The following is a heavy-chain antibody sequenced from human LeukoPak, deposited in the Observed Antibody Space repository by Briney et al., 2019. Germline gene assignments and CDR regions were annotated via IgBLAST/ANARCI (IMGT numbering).Heavy chain of an antibody. CDR3: AREPITSGGNDAFDI. D-gene: IGHD3-16*01. Sequence: SETLSLTCTVSGGSISSSSYYWGWIRQPPGTGLEWIGSIYYSGTTYYNPSLKSRVTISVDTSKNQFSLKLTSVTAADTAVFYCAREPITSGGNDAFDIWGQGTMVTVSS. J-gene: IGHJ3*02. V-gene: IGHV4-39*02. CDR1: GGSISSSSYY. CDR2: IYYSGTT.